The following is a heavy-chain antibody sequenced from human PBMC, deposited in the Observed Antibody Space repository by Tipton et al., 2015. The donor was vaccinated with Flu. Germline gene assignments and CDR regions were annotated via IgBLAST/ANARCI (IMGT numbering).Heavy chain of an antibody. CDR2: ISRGGSA. CDR1: GDSIRSDYF. Sequence: GLVKPSETLSLTCLVSGDSIRSDYFWGWIRQPPGKGLEWIGQISRGGSAHYNSSLQGRVTISVDSSRNRFSLKVRSLTAADTAIYYCARRDYSNYVSEPKNWFDHWGQGALVTVSS. CDR3: ARRDYSNYVSEPKNWFDH. V-gene: IGHV4-38-2*01. D-gene: IGHD4-11*01. J-gene: IGHJ5*02.